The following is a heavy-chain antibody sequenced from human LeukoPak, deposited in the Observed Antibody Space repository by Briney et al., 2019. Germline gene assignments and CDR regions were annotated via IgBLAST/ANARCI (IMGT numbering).Heavy chain of an antibody. CDR3: AKDHRHSYGSWMHYYYYGMDV. CDR1: GFTFSSYG. D-gene: IGHD5-18*01. V-gene: IGHV3-30*18. Sequence: GGSLRLSCAASGFTFSSYGMHWVRQAPGKGLEWVAVISYDGSNKYYADSVKGRFTISRDNSKNTLYLQMNSLRAEDTAVYYCAKDHRHSYGSWMHYYYYGMDVWGQETTVTVSS. CDR2: ISYDGSNK. J-gene: IGHJ6*02.